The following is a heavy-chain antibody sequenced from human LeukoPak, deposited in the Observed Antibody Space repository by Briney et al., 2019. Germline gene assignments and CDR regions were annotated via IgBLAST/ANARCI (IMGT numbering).Heavy chain of an antibody. CDR2: IKPDGTEK. D-gene: IGHD1-1*01. V-gene: IGHV3-7*01. Sequence: GGSLRLSCAASGFTFNSYWMNWARQAPGKGLEWVANIKPDGTEKFYGDSVTGRFTISRDNAKNSLYLQMDSLRAEDTAVYYCARENGKFDNWGQGTLVTVSS. J-gene: IGHJ4*02. CDR3: ARENGKFDN. CDR1: GFTFNSYW.